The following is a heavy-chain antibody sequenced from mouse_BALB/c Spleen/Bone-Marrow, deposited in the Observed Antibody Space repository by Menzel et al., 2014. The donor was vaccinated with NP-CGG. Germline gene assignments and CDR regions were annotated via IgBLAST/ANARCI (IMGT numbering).Heavy chain of an antibody. D-gene: IGHD2-3*01. CDR1: GYTFTTYM. J-gene: IGHJ2*01. Sequence: VKLMESGAELARPGASVKMSCRASGYTFTTYMIHWVRQRPGQGLEWIGYINPTSGYTNYNQKFKDKATLTADKSSSTAYMQLSSLTSEDSAVYYCARRDDGYVYFDYWGQGTTLTVSS. CDR3: ARRDDGYVYFDY. V-gene: IGHV1-4*01. CDR2: INPTSGYT.